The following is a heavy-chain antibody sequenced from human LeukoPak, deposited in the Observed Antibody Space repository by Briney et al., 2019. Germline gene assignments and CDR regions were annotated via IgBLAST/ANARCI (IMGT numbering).Heavy chain of an antibody. CDR2: IYTSGST. J-gene: IGHJ6*03. V-gene: IGHV4-4*09. CDR3: ARLGGYYDSSGDYIYYYYMDV. CDR1: GGSISSYY. Sequence: SETLSLTCTVSGGSISSYYWSWIRQPPGKGLEWIGYIYTSGSTNYNPSLKSRVTISVDTSKNQFSLKLSSVTAADTAVYYCARLGGYYDSSGDYIYYYYMDVWGKGTTVTVSS. D-gene: IGHD3-22*01.